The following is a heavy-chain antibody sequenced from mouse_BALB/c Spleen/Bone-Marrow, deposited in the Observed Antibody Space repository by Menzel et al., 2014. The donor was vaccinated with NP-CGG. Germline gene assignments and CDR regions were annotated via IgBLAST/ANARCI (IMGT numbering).Heavy chain of an antibody. CDR3: ARDMGLLRFDY. D-gene: IGHD1-1*01. Sequence: VQLQQSGGGLVQPGGSLRLSCATSGFTFSDYYMSWVRQPPGKALEWLGFIRNKANGYTTEYSASVKGRFTISRDNSQSILYLQMNTLRAEDSATYYCARDMGLLRFDYWGQGTTLTVSS. CDR1: GFTFSDYY. V-gene: IGHV7-3*02. J-gene: IGHJ2*01. CDR2: IRNKANGYTT.